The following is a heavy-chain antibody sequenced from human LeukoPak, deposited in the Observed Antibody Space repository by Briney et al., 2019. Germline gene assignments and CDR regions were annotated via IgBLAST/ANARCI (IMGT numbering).Heavy chain of an antibody. V-gene: IGHV7-4-1*02. J-gene: IGHJ4*02. CDR1: GYTFTTYA. D-gene: IGHD4-17*01. CDR2: INTNTGNP. Sequence: ASVKISCKASGYTFTTYAINWVRQAPGQGLEWMGWINTNTGNPTYAQGFTGRFVFSLDTSVSTAYLQINSLKPEDTAIYYCARDAADYGDSPGFDYWGQGTLVTVSS. CDR3: ARDAADYGDSPGFDY.